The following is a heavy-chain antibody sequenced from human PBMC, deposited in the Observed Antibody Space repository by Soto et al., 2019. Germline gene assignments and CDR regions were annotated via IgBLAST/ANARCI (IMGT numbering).Heavy chain of an antibody. CDR1: GGSISSYY. CDR2: TNYSGRT. CDR3: ARHDDCDNSPYSTGRWFDP. Sequence: QVQLQESGPGLVKPSETLSLTCTISGGSISSYYWSWLRQPPGKGLEWIGYTNYSGRTNYNPSLKRRLTISVATPKNQCSLHLESVTTADTAMYYCARHDDCDNSPYSTGRWFDPWGQGTLVTVSS. J-gene: IGHJ5*02. D-gene: IGHD3-22*01. V-gene: IGHV4-59*08.